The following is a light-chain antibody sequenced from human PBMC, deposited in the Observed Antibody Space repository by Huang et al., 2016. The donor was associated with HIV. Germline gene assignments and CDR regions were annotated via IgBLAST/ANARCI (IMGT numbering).Light chain of an antibody. CDR1: QSVSDNF. Sequence: EIVLTQSPGTLSLSPGERATLSCRASQSVSDNFLAWVQHKPGQTPRLLIFGASSRATGIPDSVSGSGSGTYFTLTINSLEPEDFAIYYCQHYDNSPPWTFGPGTKVEIK. CDR3: QHYDNSPPWT. V-gene: IGKV3-20*01. J-gene: IGKJ1*01. CDR2: GAS.